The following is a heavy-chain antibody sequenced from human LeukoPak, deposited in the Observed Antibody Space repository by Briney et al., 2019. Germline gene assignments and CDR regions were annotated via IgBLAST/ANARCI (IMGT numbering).Heavy chain of an antibody. J-gene: IGHJ5*02. CDR3: VSALYSIDCRWIDL. V-gene: IGHV4-34*01. Sequence: PSETLSLTCTVYGGSFSGYYWRWVRQPPGEGLEWIGEIYNSGSTNYNPSLKSRVTISVDTSKNQFSLKMSSVAAADTAVDYCVSALYSIDCRWIDLWGQGTQVTVSS. D-gene: IGHD4-11*01. CDR1: GGSFSGYY. CDR2: IYNSGST.